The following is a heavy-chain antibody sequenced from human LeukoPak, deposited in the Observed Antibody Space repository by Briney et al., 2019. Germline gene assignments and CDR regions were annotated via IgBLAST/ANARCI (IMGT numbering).Heavy chain of an antibody. CDR3: AKFFYDGSRKDV. Sequence: GGSLRLSCAASGFTFDDYAMHWVRQAPGKGLEWVSLISGDGGSTYYADSVKGRFTISRDNSKSSLYLQMNSLRTEDTALYYCAKFFYDGSRKDVWGQGTTVTVSS. V-gene: IGHV3-43*02. CDR2: ISGDGGST. J-gene: IGHJ6*02. D-gene: IGHD2/OR15-2a*01. CDR1: GFTFDDYA.